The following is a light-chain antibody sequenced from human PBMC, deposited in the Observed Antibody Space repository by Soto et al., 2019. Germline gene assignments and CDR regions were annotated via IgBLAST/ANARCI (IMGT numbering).Light chain of an antibody. CDR1: QSISSY. Sequence: DIQMTQSPSSLSASVGDRVTITCRASQSISSYLNWYQQKPGKAPKLLIYAASSLQSGVPSRFSCRGTGKDFTLTLRSPQTEDFATYHCQQSYSTPWTFGQGTKVEIK. CDR2: AAS. J-gene: IGKJ1*01. V-gene: IGKV1-39*01. CDR3: QQSYSTPWT.